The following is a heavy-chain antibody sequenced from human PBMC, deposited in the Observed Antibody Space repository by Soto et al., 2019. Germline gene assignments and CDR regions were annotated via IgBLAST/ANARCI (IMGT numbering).Heavy chain of an antibody. D-gene: IGHD3-3*01. CDR3: ARDRDYLPNYDFAYFDY. J-gene: IGHJ4*02. CDR1: GFTFSSYS. V-gene: IGHV3-21*01. Sequence: PGGSLRLSCAASGFTFSSYSMNWVRQAPGKGLEWVSSISSSSSYIYYADSVKGRFTISRDNAKNSLYLQMNSLRAEDTAVYYCARDRDYLPNYDFAYFDYWGQGTLVTVSS. CDR2: ISSSSSYI.